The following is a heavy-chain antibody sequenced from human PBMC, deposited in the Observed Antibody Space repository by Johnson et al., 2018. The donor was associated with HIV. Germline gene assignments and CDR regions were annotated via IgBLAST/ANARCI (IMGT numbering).Heavy chain of an antibody. CDR2: INWNGGST. CDR3: TRDPYFSDAFDI. J-gene: IGHJ3*02. V-gene: IGHV3-20*04. D-gene: IGHD3-3*01. CDR1: GFTFDDYG. Sequence: QLVESGGGLVQPGRSPRLSCVASGFTFDDYGMSWVRQAPGKGLEWVSGINWNGGSTGYADSVKGRFTVSRDNSRDTLYLQMNSLRSEDTAVYYCTRDPYFSDAFDIWGQGTMVTVFS.